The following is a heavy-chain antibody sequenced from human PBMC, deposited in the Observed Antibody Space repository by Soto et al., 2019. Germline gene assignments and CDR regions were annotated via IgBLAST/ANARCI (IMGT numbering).Heavy chain of an antibody. J-gene: IGHJ6*02. D-gene: IGHD3-22*01. V-gene: IGHV5-51*01. CDR3: ARYRDYYDSSGYYLGIYYYGMDV. CDR2: IYPGASDT. Sequence: PGESLKISCKGSGYSFTSYWIGWVCQMPGKGLEWMGIIYPGASDTRYSPSFQGQVTISADKSISTAYLQWSSLKASDTAMYYCARYRDYYDSSGYYLGIYYYGMDVWGQGTTVTVS. CDR1: GYSFTSYW.